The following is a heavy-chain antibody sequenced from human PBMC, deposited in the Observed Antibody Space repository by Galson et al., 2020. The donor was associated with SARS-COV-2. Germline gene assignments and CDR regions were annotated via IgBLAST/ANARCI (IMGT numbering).Heavy chain of an antibody. Sequence: GESLKISCAASGSTFSSHHMNWVRQAPGKGLAWVTYITSSSTTYYADSVKGRLTIPRDNAKNSLYLQMGGLRGDDTALYYCSRGLSSSWPFSDFWGQGALVTVSS. CDR2: ITSSSTT. V-gene: IGHV3-48*01. CDR3: SRGLSSSWPFSDF. D-gene: IGHD6-13*01. J-gene: IGHJ4*02. CDR1: GSTFSSHH.